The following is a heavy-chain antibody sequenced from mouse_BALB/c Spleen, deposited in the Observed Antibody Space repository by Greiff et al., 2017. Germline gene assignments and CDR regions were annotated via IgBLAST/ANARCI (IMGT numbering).Heavy chain of an antibody. J-gene: IGHJ3*01. CDR1: GFSLTSYG. V-gene: IGHV2-9*02. CDR3: ARDQGEGAWFAY. Sequence: QVQLKQSGPGLVAPSQSLSITCTVSGFSLTSYGVHWVRQPPGKGLEWLGVIWAGGSTNYNSALMSRLSISKDNSKSQVFLKMNSLQTDDTAMYYCARDQGEGAWFAYWGQGTLVTVSA. D-gene: IGHD3-2*02. CDR2: IWAGGST.